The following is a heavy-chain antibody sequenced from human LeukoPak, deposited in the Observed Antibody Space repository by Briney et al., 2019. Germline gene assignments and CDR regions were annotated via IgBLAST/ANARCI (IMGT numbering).Heavy chain of an antibody. J-gene: IGHJ2*01. D-gene: IGHD3-22*01. CDR3: ARAPTPKDYYDSSGYYYLGRYFDI. Sequence: ASVKVSCKASGYTFLGYYMHWVRQAPGQGLEWMGWINPNSGGTNYAQKFRGRVTMTRDTSISTAYMELSRLRSDDTAVYYCARAPTPKDYYDSSGYYYLGRYFDIWGHGTLVTVSS. V-gene: IGHV1-2*02. CDR2: INPNSGGT. CDR1: GYTFLGYY.